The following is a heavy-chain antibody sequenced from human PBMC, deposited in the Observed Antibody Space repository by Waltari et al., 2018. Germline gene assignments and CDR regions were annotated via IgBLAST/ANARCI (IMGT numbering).Heavy chain of an antibody. Sequence: EVHLVESGGGLVQPGGSLRRSCVASGFPFIPYDVHLVRQTTGKRLEWVPAMGAAGDAYYLHSVRGRFTISRDNAKNSFYLQMNSLRADDTAVYFCAALGPDIIWGQGAMVTVSS. CDR2: MGAAGDA. CDR3: AALGPDII. V-gene: IGHV3-13*01. J-gene: IGHJ3*02. D-gene: IGHD1-26*01. CDR1: GFPFIPYD.